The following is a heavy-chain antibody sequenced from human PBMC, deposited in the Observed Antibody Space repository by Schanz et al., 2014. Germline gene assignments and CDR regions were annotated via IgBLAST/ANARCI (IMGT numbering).Heavy chain of an antibody. CDR2: ISPYNGNT. D-gene: IGHD6-19*01. CDR3: ARLGTGMAVAGSVIDSYYYYMDV. V-gene: IGHV1-18*01. CDR1: GYTFTRSG. J-gene: IGHJ6*03. Sequence: QVQLVQSGGEVKTPGASVKVSCKASGYTFTRSGISWVRQAPGQGLEWMGWISPYNGNTNYAPKVQGRVTVTTDTSTSTVYMELRSLRSDDTAVYYCARLGTGMAVAGSVIDSYYYYMDVWGEGTTVTVSS.